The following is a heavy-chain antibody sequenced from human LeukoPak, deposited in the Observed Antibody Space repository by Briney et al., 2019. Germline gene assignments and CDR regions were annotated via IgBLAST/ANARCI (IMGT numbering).Heavy chain of an antibody. D-gene: IGHD6-6*01. CDR3: ARDKLLDAFDI. V-gene: IGHV3-21*01. CDR2: ISSSSSYI. Sequence: PGGSLRLSCAASGFTFSSYSMNWVRQAPGKGLEWVSSISSSSSYIYCADSVKGRFTISRDNAKNSLYLQMNSLRAEDTAVYYCARDKLLDAFDIWGQGTMVTVSS. J-gene: IGHJ3*02. CDR1: GFTFSSYS.